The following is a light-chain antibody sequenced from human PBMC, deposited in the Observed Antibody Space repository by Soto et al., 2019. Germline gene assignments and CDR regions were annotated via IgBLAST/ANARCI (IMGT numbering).Light chain of an antibody. CDR1: QSVSSN. CDR3: QQYNVWPLT. J-gene: IGKJ4*01. CDR2: VAS. Sequence: EIVMTQCPATLSVSPGERATLSSRASQSVSSNLAWYQQKPGQTPKLIIYVASTRATGIPARFSGSGSGTEFTLTISSLQSEDFAVYYCQQYNVWPLTFGGGIKVEFK. V-gene: IGKV3-15*01.